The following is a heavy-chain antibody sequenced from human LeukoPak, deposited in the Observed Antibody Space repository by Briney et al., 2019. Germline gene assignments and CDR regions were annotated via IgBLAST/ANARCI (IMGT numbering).Heavy chain of an antibody. V-gene: IGHV3-53*01. CDR2: IYSGGST. D-gene: IGHD1-20*01. J-gene: IGHJ3*02. Sequence: GGSLRLSCAASGFTVSSNYMSWVRQAPGKGLEWVSVIYSGGSTYYADSVKGRFTISRDNSKNTLYLQMNSLRAEDTAVYYCATARNWKGDAFDIWGQGTMVTVSS. CDR1: GFTVSSNY. CDR3: ATARNWKGDAFDI.